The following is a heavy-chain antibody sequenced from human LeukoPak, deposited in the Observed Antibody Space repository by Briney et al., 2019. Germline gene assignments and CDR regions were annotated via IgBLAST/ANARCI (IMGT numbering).Heavy chain of an antibody. J-gene: IGHJ4*02. CDR2: INHSGST. CDR1: GGSFSGYY. V-gene: IGHV4-34*01. Sequence: PSETLSLTCAVYGGSFSGYYWSWIRQPPGKGLEWIGEINHSGSTNYNPSLKSRVTISVDMSKNQFSLKLSSVTAADTAVYYCARGPQNCSGGSCYYYYFDYWGQGTLVTVSS. CDR3: ARGPQNCSGGSCYYYYFDY. D-gene: IGHD2-15*01.